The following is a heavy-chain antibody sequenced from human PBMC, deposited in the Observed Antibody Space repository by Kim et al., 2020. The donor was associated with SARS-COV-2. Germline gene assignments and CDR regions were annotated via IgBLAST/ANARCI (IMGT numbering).Heavy chain of an antibody. Sequence: GGSLRLSCVASGFTFSDFEMSWVRQSPGKGLEWISFISRSSKTYYSDSVKGRFTISRDNAKNSVFLQMNSLRVEDTGVYYCTWGWIQNWGQGTLVTVSS. CDR1: GFTFSDFE. V-gene: IGHV3-48*03. J-gene: IGHJ4*02. CDR2: ISRSSKT. D-gene: IGHD5-18*01. CDR3: TWGWIQN.